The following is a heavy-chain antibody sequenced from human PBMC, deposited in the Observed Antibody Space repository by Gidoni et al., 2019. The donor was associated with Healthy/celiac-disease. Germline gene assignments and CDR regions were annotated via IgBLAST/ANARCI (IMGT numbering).Heavy chain of an antibody. D-gene: IGHD6-19*01. CDR1: GGSFSGYY. J-gene: IGHJ4*02. Sequence: QVQLQQWGAGPLKPSETLSLTCAVHGGSFSGYYWSWIRQPPGKGLEWIGEINHSGSTNYNPSLKSRVTISVDRSKNQFSLKLSSVTAAAAAVYYCARGPHSSGWYAYWGQGTLVTVSS. CDR3: ARGPHSSGWYAY. V-gene: IGHV4-34*01. CDR2: INHSGST.